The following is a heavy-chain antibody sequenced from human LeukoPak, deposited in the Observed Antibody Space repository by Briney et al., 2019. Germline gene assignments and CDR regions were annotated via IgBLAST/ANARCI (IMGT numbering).Heavy chain of an antibody. J-gene: IGHJ4*02. CDR3: ARDSIETTYYDFWSGYYSDY. CDR1: GFTFSSYS. D-gene: IGHD3-3*01. V-gene: IGHV3-21*01. CDR2: ISSSSSYI. Sequence: GGSLRLSCAASGFTFSSYSMNWVRQAPGKGLEWVSSISSSSSYIYYADSVKGRFTISRDNAKNSLYLQMNSLRAEDTAVYYCARDSIETTYYDFWSGYYSDYWGQGTLVTVSS.